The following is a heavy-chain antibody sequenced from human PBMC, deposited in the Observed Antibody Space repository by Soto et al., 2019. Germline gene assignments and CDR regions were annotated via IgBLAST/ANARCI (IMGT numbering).Heavy chain of an antibody. J-gene: IGHJ4*02. D-gene: IGHD3-22*01. CDR1: GYTFTSYG. V-gene: IGHV1-18*01. CDR3: ARDDDYYYDSSGSLDY. CDR2: ISAYNGST. Sequence: QVQLVQSGAEVKKPGASVKVSCKASGYTFTSYGISWVRQAPGQGLEWMGWISAYNGSTNYAQKLQGRVTMTTDTSTSTAYMELRSLRSDDTAVYYCARDDDYYYDSSGSLDYWGQGTLVTVSS.